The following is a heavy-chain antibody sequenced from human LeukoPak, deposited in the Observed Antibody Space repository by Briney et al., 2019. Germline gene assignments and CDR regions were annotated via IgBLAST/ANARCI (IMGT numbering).Heavy chain of an antibody. J-gene: IGHJ4*02. CDR2: ISYDGSNK. CDR3: ARLAAVLDY. D-gene: IGHD6-13*01. V-gene: IGHV3-30-3*01. Sequence: PGGSLRLSCAASGFTFSSYAMHWVRQAPGKGLEWVAVISYDGSNKYYADSVKGRFTISRDNSKNTLYLQMNSLRAGDTAVYYCARLAAVLDYWGQGTLVTVSS. CDR1: GFTFSSYA.